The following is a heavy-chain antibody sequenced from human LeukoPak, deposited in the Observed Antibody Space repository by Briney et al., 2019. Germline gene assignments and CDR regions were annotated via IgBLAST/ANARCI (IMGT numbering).Heavy chain of an antibody. CDR2: IGGST. V-gene: IGHV1-46*01. Sequence: ASVKVSCKASGYTFINYYIHWVRQAPGQGLEWMGIIGGSTNYAQKFQGRVTMTRDMSTSTVYMELSSLRSEDTAVYYCARQQWLVQGLDYWAREPWSPSPQ. D-gene: IGHD6-19*01. CDR1: GYTFINYY. J-gene: IGHJ4*02. CDR3: ARQQWLVQGLDY.